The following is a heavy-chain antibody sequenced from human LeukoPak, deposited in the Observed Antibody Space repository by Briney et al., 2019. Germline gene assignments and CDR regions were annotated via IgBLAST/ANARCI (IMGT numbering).Heavy chain of an antibody. CDR1: GYTFTSYD. CDR2: MNPNSGNT. Sequence: ASVKVSCKASGYTFTSYDINWVRQATGQGLEWMGWMNPNSGNTGYAQKFQGRVTMTTDTSTSTAYMELRSLRSDDTAVYYCARALLRNYYDSSGYYYANYWGQGTLVTVSS. D-gene: IGHD3-22*01. CDR3: ARALLRNYYDSSGYYYANY. J-gene: IGHJ4*02. V-gene: IGHV1-8*01.